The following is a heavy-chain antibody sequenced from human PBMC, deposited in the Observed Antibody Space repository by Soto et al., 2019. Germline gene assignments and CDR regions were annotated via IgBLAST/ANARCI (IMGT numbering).Heavy chain of an antibody. J-gene: IGHJ4*02. CDR3: ARGGHVVVVTAALDF. CDR1: GDTFTDYY. CDR2: VNPSGGQT. V-gene: IGHV1-46*01. Sequence: QVQLVQSGAEVKKPGTSVKVSCKASGDTFTDYYIHWVRQAPGQGLEWMGTVNPSGGQTTYAKHLLGRMTMTRDTSTSTLYVERTSLTSEDTAVYYCARGGHVVVVTAALDFWGQGTLVTVSS. D-gene: IGHD2-21*02.